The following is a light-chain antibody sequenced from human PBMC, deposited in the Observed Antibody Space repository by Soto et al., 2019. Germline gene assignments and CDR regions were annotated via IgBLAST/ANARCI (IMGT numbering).Light chain of an antibody. J-gene: IGKJ2*01. CDR1: QGISTW. CDR2: GTS. V-gene: IGKV1D-12*01. CDR3: QQAINFPYT. Sequence: DIQMTQSPSSVSASVGDRVTITCRASQGISTWLAWFQQKPGKAPKLLIYGTSILQSGVPSRFSGSGSGTDFTLTISSLQPVDCATYYCQQAINFPYTFGQGTKLEIE.